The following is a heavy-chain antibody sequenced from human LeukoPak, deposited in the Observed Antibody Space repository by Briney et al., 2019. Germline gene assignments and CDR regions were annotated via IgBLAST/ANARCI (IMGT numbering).Heavy chain of an antibody. CDR3: ARGPSSGAFDF. J-gene: IGHJ3*01. Sequence: ASVKVSGKASGYIFTVYYMHWLRQAPGQGLEWMGWINPHNGATGYAHKLQGRVTMTRDTSINTAYMELSGLTSDDTAVYFCARGPSSGAFDFWGQGTMVTVSS. CDR2: INPHNGAT. D-gene: IGHD6-6*01. V-gene: IGHV1-2*02. CDR1: GYIFTVYY.